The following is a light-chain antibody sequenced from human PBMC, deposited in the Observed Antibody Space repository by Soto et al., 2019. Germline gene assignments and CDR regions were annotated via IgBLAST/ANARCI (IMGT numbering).Light chain of an antibody. CDR2: GAS. CDR1: QNVSSRY. V-gene: IGKV3-20*01. CDR3: QQFGDSPPAFT. J-gene: IGKJ2*01. Sequence: ESMLTQSPGTLSLSPGERATLSCRARQNVSSRYISWYQQKPGQAPRLLIYGASIRATGIPDRFSGSGSGTDFTLTISRLVAEDFAVYYCQQFGDSPPAFTFGQGTKLEI.